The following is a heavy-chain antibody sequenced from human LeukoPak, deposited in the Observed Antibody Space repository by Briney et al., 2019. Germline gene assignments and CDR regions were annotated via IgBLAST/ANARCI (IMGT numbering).Heavy chain of an antibody. CDR2: IYTSGST. J-gene: IGHJ4*02. Sequence: PSETLSLTCTVSGGSISSGSYYWSWIRQPARKGLEWIGRIYTSGSTNYNPSLKSRVTISVDTSKNQFSLKLSSVTAADTAVYYCARSQYYDFWSGYYTPFDYWGQGTLVTVSS. CDR1: GGSISSGSYY. D-gene: IGHD3-3*01. V-gene: IGHV4-61*02. CDR3: ARSQYYDFWSGYYTPFDY.